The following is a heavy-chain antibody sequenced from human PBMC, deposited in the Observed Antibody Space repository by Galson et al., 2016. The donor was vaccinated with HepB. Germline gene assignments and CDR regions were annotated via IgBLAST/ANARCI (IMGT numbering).Heavy chain of an antibody. J-gene: IGHJ5*02. CDR2: ISHDVSNT. CDR3: ARHVNSSNSCCLGLDP. V-gene: IGHV3-30*03. CDR1: GFSFSNSG. Sequence: SLRLSCAGSGFSFSNSGMTWFRQAPGKGLEWVAGISHDVSNTYYADSVKGRFTLSRDNSKNTLFLQMSSLRAEDTAVYHCARHVNSSNSCCLGLDPWGQGTLVTVSS. D-gene: IGHD2-2*01.